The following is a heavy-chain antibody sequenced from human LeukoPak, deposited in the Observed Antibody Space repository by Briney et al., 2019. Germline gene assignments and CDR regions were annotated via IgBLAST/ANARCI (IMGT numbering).Heavy chain of an antibody. CDR2: FDPEDGET. Sequence: ASVKVSCKVSGYTLTELSMHWVRQAPGKGLEWMGGFDPEDGETIYAQKFQGRVTMTEDTSIDTAYMELSSLRSEDTAVYYCATPPPFFGVVPYYFDYWGQGTLVTVSS. CDR1: GYTLTELS. D-gene: IGHD3-3*01. CDR3: ATPPPFFGVVPYYFDY. V-gene: IGHV1-24*01. J-gene: IGHJ4*02.